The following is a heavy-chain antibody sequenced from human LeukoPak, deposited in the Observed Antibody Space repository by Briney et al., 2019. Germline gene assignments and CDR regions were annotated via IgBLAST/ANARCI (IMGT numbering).Heavy chain of an antibody. V-gene: IGHV1-2*02. CDR1: GYTFTGYY. D-gene: IGHD5-12*01. CDR3: ARDPSNSGYDYLFYFDY. CDR2: INPDNGGT. Sequence: ASVKVSCKASGYTFTGYYMHWVRQAPGQGLEWMGWINPDNGGTNYAQKFQGRVTMTRDMSISTAYMELSRLRSDDTAVYYCARDPSNSGYDYLFYFDYWGQGTLVTVSS. J-gene: IGHJ4*02.